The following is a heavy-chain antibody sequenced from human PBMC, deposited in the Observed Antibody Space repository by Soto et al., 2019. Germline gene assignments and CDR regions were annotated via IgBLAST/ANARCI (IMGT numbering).Heavy chain of an antibody. J-gene: IGHJ4*02. CDR1: GGTSTRYA. D-gene: IGHD3-3*01. CDR2: IVPTFGTS. V-gene: IGHV1-69*06. CDR3: NRGSEYDFWSGYL. Sequence: QERLVQSGAEVRKPGSSVKVSCKVTGGTSTRYAINWVRQAPGQGLEWMGGIVPTFGTSKYAQKFQGRVTITADTSTSIAYMELRSLISEDTAVYYCNRGSEYDFWSGYLWGQGTLVSVSS.